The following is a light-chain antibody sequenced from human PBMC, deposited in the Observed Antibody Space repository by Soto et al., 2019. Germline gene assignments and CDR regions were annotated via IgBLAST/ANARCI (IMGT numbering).Light chain of an antibody. CDR2: DAS. CDR1: QDIANN. Sequence: DIQMVQSAPSLSASVGDRVTITCQASQDIANNVNWYQQRPGKAPRLLIYDASALDRGVPSRFSGGGTGTHFPLTITGLQPDDFATYYCQQFQRLPYTFGRGTKVDIE. V-gene: IGKV1-33*01. CDR3: QQFQRLPYT. J-gene: IGKJ2*01.